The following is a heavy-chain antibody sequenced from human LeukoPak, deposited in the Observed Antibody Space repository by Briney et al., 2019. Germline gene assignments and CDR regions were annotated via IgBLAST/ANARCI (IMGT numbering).Heavy chain of an antibody. J-gene: IGHJ5*02. CDR1: GYSISSGYY. CDR3: ARGHRYCSGGSCYPSTWFDP. V-gene: IGHV4-38-2*02. CDR2: IYHSGST. D-gene: IGHD2-15*01. Sequence: SETLSLTCTVSGYSISSGYYWGWIRQPPGKGLEWIGSIYHSGSTYYNPSLKSRVTISVDTSKNQFSLKLSSVTAADTAVYYCARGHRYCSGGSCYPSTWFDPWGQGTLVTVSS.